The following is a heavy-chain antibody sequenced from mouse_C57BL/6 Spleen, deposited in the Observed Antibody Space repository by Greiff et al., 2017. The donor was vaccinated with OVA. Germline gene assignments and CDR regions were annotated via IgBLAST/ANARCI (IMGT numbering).Heavy chain of an antibody. CDR3: ARKGDYGSPFDV. V-gene: IGHV2-2*01. CDR1: GFSLTSYG. J-gene: IGHJ1*03. Sequence: QVQLQQSGPGLVQPSQSLSITCTVSGFSLTSYGVHWVRQSPGKGLEWLGVIWSGGSTDYNAAFISRLSISKDNSKSQVFFKMNSLQADDTAIYYCARKGDYGSPFDVWGTGTTVTVSS. CDR2: IWSGGST. D-gene: IGHD1-1*01.